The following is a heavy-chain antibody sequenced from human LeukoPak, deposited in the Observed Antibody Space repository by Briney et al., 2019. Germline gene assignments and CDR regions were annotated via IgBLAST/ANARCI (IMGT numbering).Heavy chain of an antibody. CDR3: ARDGYYDSSGYYWVDY. J-gene: IGHJ4*02. V-gene: IGHV1-69*05. Sequence: SVKVSCHASGGTFSSYAISWVRQAPGQGLEWMGGIIPIFGTTNYAQKFQGRVTITTDESTSTAYMELSSLRSEDTAVYYCARDGYYDSSGYYWVDYWGQGTLVTVSS. D-gene: IGHD3-22*01. CDR1: GGTFSSYA. CDR2: IIPIFGTT.